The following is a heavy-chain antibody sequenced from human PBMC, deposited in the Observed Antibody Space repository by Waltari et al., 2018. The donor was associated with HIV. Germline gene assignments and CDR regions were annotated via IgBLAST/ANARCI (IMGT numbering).Heavy chain of an antibody. D-gene: IGHD3-22*01. CDR2: MNPNSGKT. CDR1: GYTFINFD. J-gene: IGHJ6*02. CDR3: ARNSSGKGNRYFYYGLDV. Sequence: QVHLVQSGPEVKRPGASVQISCKAYGYTFINFDVNWVRQAAGQGPEWLGRMNPNSGKTAAPLTFEDRGTRTRDVSTDTAYMEMSGLTPEDTAIYYCARNSSGKGNRYFYYGLDVWGQGTPVTV. V-gene: IGHV1-8*02.